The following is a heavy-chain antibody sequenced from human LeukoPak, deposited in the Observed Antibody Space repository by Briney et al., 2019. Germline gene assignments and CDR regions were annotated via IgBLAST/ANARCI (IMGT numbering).Heavy chain of an antibody. CDR1: GFTFSSYG. CDR3: AKVWVWRYQLLPLDAFDI. J-gene: IGHJ3*02. V-gene: IGHV3-33*06. Sequence: PGRSLRLSCAASGFTFSSYGMHWVRQAPGKGLEWVAVIWYDGSNKYYADSVKGRFTISRDNSKNTLYLQMNSLRAEDTAVYYCAKVWVWRYQLLPLDAFDIWGQGTMVTVSS. D-gene: IGHD2-2*01. CDR2: IWYDGSNK.